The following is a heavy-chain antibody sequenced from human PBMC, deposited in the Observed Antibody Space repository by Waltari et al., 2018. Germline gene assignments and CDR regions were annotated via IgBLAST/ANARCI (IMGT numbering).Heavy chain of an antibody. V-gene: IGHV3-30-3*01. Sequence: QVQLVESGGGVVQPGRSLRLSCAASGFTFSSYAMYWVRQAPGKGLEWVSVISYDGSNKYYADSVKGRFTISRDNSKNTLYLQMNSLRAEDTAVYYCAREGWGDSYFLYYFDYWGQGTLVTVSS. D-gene: IGHD2-21*02. CDR3: AREGWGDSYFLYYFDY. CDR2: ISYDGSNK. J-gene: IGHJ4*01. CDR1: GFTFSSYA.